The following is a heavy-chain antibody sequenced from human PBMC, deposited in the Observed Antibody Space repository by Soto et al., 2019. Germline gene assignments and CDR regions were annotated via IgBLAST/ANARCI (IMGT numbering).Heavy chain of an antibody. CDR3: VRDGSSYNWFDP. CDR1: GYTFTGYY. CDR2: INPNSGGT. D-gene: IGHD2-15*01. Sequence: ASVKVSCKASGYTFTGYYMHWVRQAPGQGLEWMGWINPNSGGTNYAQKFQGRVTMTRDTSISTAYMELSRLRSDDTAVYYCVRDGSSYNWFDPWGQGTLVTVSS. V-gene: IGHV1-2*02. J-gene: IGHJ5*02.